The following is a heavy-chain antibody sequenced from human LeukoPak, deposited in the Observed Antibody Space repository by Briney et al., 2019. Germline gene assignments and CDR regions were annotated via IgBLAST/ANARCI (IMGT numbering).Heavy chain of an antibody. CDR3: ARVGYDILTGYYRYGMDV. D-gene: IGHD3-9*01. CDR2: INAGNGNT. J-gene: IGHJ6*04. V-gene: IGHV1-3*01. Sequence: GASVKVSCKASGYTFTSYAMHWVRQAPGQRLEWMGWINAGNGNTKYSQKFQGRVTITRDTSASTAHMELSSLRSEDTAVYYCARVGYDILTGYYRYGMDVWGKGTTVTVSS. CDR1: GYTFTSYA.